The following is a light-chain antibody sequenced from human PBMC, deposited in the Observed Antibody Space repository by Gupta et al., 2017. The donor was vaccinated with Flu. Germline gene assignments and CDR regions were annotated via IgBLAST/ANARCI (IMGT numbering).Light chain of an antibody. CDR3: SSYASRTLWV. V-gene: IGLV2-11*01. CDR2: DVT. Sequence: QSALTQPRSVSASPGQSVTISCTGTSSDVGGYNYLSWYQRHPGNPPKLINYDVTNRPSGPPGLSAATYSGTTAFLTTSVLQAEEAAYYFCSSYASRTLWVFGAGTKLTVL. J-gene: IGLJ3*02. CDR1: SSDVGGYNY.